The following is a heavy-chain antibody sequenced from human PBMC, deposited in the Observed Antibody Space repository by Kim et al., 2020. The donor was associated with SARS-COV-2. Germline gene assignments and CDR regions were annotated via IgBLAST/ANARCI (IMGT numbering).Heavy chain of an antibody. J-gene: IGHJ5*02. CDR2: INHSGST. D-gene: IGHD3-10*01. CDR1: GGSFSGYY. Sequence: SETLSLTCAVYGGSFSGYYWSWIRQPPGKGLEWIGEINHSGSTNYNPSLKSRVTISVDTSKNQFSLKLSSVTAADTAVYYCARGRYYGSGIRNGKGWFDPWGQGTLVTVSS. CDR3: ARGRYYGSGIRNGKGWFDP. V-gene: IGHV4-34*01.